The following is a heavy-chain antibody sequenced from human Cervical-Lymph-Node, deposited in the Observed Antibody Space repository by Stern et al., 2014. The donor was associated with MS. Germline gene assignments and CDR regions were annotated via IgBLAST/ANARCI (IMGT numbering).Heavy chain of an antibody. V-gene: IGHV3-30-3*01. CDR3: ARTYYYGSGSQKDYYGMDV. Sequence: DQLVESGGGVVQPGRSLRLSCAASGFTFSSYAMHWVRQAPGKGLEWGAVISYEGSNKYYADSVKGRFTISRDNSKNTLYLQMNSLRAEDTAVYYCARTYYYGSGSQKDYYGMDVWGQGTTVTVSS. CDR1: GFTFSSYA. CDR2: ISYEGSNK. J-gene: IGHJ6*02. D-gene: IGHD3-10*01.